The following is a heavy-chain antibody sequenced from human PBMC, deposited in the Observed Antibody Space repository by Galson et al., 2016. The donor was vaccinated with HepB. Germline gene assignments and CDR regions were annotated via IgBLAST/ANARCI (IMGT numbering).Heavy chain of an antibody. D-gene: IGHD1-20*01. CDR3: ARGVITGTARWVDP. Sequence: ETLSLTCTVSGGSISTYYWSWIRQPPGKGLELIGYIFYSGSTNYNSSLKSRVAISVDTSKNQFSLRLRSVTAADTAVYYCARGVITGTARWVDPWGQGTLVTVSS. CDR1: GGSISTYY. J-gene: IGHJ5*02. CDR2: IFYSGST. V-gene: IGHV4-59*01.